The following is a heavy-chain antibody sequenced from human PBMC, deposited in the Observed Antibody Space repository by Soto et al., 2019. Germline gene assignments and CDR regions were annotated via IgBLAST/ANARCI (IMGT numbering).Heavy chain of an antibody. V-gene: IGHV3-21*01. J-gene: IGHJ4*02. D-gene: IGHD2-2*01. CDR2: ISSSSSYI. CDR1: GFTFSSYS. Sequence: PGGSLRLSCAASGFTFSSYSMNWVRQAPGKGLEWVSSISSSSSYIYYADSVKGRFTISRDNAKNSLYLQMNSLRAEDTAVYYCARGDIVVVPAAKTFDYWGQGTRVTVSS. CDR3: ARGDIVVVPAAKTFDY.